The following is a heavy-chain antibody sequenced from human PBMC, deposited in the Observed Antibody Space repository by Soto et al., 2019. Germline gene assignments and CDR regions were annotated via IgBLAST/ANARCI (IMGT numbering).Heavy chain of an antibody. V-gene: IGHV1-46*03. CDR2: INPSIGTT. D-gene: IGHD1-26*01. Sequence: VSVKVSCKASGYTFTSQNMHWARQAPGQGLEWMGVINPSIGTTTYAQKFQGRVTMTSDTSTSSVYMEVSSLRSEDTAVYYCISTLGARFDYWGQGTLVTVSS. CDR1: GYTFTSQN. J-gene: IGHJ4*02. CDR3: ISTLGARFDY.